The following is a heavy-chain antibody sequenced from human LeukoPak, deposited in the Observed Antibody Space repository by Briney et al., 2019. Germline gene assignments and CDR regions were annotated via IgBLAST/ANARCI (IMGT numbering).Heavy chain of an antibody. CDR1: GGSISSGGYS. CDR3: ARDFYYGSGSQYYFDC. J-gene: IGHJ4*02. Sequence: SETLSLTCAVSGGSISSGGYSWSWIRQPPGKGPEWIGYIYYTGSTFYNPSLESRVTISVDTSKNQFSLKLSSVTAADTAVYYCARDFYYGSGSQYYFDCWGQGTLVTVSS. CDR2: IYYTGST. D-gene: IGHD3-10*01. V-gene: IGHV4-30-4*07.